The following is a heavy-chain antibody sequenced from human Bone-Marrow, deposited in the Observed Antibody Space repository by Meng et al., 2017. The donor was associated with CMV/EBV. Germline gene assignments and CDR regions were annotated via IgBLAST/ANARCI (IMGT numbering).Heavy chain of an antibody. V-gene: IGHV3-15*01. J-gene: IGHJ6*02. CDR1: GFTFSDYY. CDR3: TTDREDIVPVIGAQRVGGYYYYYGMDV. Sequence: GESLKISCAASGFTFSDYYMNWIRQAPGKGLEWVGRIKSKTDGGTTDYAAPVKGRFTISRDDSKNTLFLQMNTLKTEDTAVYYCTTDREDIVPVIGAQRVGGYYYYYGMDVWGQGTTVTVSS. CDR2: IKSKTDGGTT. D-gene: IGHD2-15*01.